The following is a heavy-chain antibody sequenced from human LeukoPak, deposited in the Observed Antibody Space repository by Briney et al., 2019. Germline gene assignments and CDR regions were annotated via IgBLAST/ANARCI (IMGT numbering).Heavy chain of an antibody. V-gene: IGHV3-23*01. CDR2: ISTSGAST. CDR1: GFTFNNYA. J-gene: IGHJ4*02. D-gene: IGHD6-19*01. CDR3: AKGTTGYSSGWYNDY. Sequence: GGSLRLSCAASGFTFNNYAMTWVRQAPGKGLEWVSVISTSGASTYSADSVKGRFTISRDNSKNTLYLQMNTLRVEDTAVYYCAKGTTGYSSGWYNDYWGQGTLVTVSS.